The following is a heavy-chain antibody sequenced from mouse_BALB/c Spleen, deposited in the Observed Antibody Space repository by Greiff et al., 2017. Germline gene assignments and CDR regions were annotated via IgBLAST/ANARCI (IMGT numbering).Heavy chain of an antibody. J-gene: IGHJ3*01. D-gene: IGHD1-2*01. CDR2: ISYSGST. CDR1: GYSITSDYA. V-gene: IGHV3-2*02. Sequence: EVKLMESGPGLVKPSQSLSLTCTVTGYSITSDYAWNWIRQFPGNKLEWMGYISYSGSTSYNPSLKSRISITRDTSKNQFFLQLNSVTTEDTATYYCARGITTAPFAYWGQGTLVTVSA. CDR3: ARGITTAPFAY.